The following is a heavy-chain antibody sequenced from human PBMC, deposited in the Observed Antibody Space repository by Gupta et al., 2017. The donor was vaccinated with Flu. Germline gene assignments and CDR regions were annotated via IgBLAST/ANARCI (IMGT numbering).Heavy chain of an antibody. D-gene: IGHD2/OR15-2a*01. V-gene: IGHV3-9*01. CDR1: GFAFDVYA. CDR2: ISWNSGGT. CDR3: TKDMDSNTWYPADQFEY. J-gene: IGHJ4*02. Sequence: EVQLVESGGGLVQPGGSLRLSCAASGFAFDVYAMHWVRQAPGKGLEWVSGISWNSGGTGYADSVKGRFSISRDNAKNSLYLQMNRLRVEDTALYYCTKDMDSNTWYPADQFEYWGQGALVTVSS.